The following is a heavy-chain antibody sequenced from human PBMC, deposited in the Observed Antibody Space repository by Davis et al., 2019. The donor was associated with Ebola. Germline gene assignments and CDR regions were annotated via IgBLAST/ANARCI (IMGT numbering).Heavy chain of an antibody. CDR2: LNHGGST. CDR1: VGSLSAYY. CDR3: ARVNGDYYYYGMDV. V-gene: IGHV4-34*01. J-gene: IGHJ6*02. D-gene: IGHD3-16*02. Sequence: MPSETLSLTCAVYVGSLSAYYWSWIRQPPGKGLEWIGELNHGGSTKYNPALGSRVTISVDTSKNQFFLKVTSVTAADTAVYYCARVNGDYYYYGMDVWGQGTTVTVSS.